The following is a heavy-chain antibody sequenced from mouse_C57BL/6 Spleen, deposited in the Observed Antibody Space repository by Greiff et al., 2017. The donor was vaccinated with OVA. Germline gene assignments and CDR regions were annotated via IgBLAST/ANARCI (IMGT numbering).Heavy chain of an antibody. CDR2: ISGGGGNT. V-gene: IGHV5-9*01. Sequence: EVMLVESGGGLVKPGGSLKLSCAASGFTFSSYTMSWVRQTPEKRLEWVATISGGGGNTYYPDSVKGRFTISRDNAKNTLYLQMSSLRSEDTALYYCARQEGWFAYWGQGTLVTVSA. J-gene: IGHJ3*01. CDR3: ARQEGWFAY. CDR1: GFTFSSYT.